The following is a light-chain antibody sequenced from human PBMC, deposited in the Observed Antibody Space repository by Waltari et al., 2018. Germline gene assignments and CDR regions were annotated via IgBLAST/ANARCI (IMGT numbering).Light chain of an antibody. J-gene: IGLJ2*01. CDR3: SSYTSSSIFVV. CDR1: SRDVGGYDY. Sequence: QSALTQPASVSGSPGQSITISCTGTSRDVGGYDYVSWYQIHPGKAPKLIFSDVTNRPSGVSNRFSGSKSGNTASLTISGLQAEDEAHYYCSSYTSSSIFVVFGGGTKLTVL. CDR2: DVT. V-gene: IGLV2-14*03.